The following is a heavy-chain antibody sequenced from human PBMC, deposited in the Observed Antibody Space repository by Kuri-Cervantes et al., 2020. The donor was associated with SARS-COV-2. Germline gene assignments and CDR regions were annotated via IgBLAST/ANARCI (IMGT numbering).Heavy chain of an antibody. J-gene: IGHJ6*02. V-gene: IGHV4-34*09. D-gene: IGHD3-3*01. CDR3: ARESSYITIFGVVTRYGMDV. CDR2: INHSGST. Sequence: LRLSCAVYGGSFSGYYWSWIRQPPGKGLEWIGEINHSGSTYYNPSLKSRVTISVDTSKNQFSLKLSSVTAADTAVYYCARESSYITIFGVVTRYGMDVWGQGTTVTVSS. CDR1: GGSFSGYY.